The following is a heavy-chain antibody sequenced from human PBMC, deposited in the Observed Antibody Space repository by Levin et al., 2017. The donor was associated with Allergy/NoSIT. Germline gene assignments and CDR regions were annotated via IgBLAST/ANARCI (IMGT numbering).Heavy chain of an antibody. CDR2: ISPNNGHT. V-gene: IGHV1-18*01. Sequence: ASVKVSCKVSGYTFRVYGIIWVRQAPGEGLEWLGWISPNNGHTKVSHKVQGRVTMTTDASTTTAYLDIRSLTSDDTAVYYCARDLGTGWYDNAFEIWGQGTLVSVSS. CDR3: ARDLGTGWYDNAFEI. J-gene: IGHJ3*02. CDR1: GYTFRVYG. D-gene: IGHD6-19*01.